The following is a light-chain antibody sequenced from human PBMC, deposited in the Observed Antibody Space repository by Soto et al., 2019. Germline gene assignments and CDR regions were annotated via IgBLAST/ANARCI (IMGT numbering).Light chain of an antibody. V-gene: IGLV2-14*01. CDR3: SSYTTSNTYV. CDR1: STDIGRYNY. Sequence: QSVLTQPASVSGSPGQSITISCTGTSTDIGRYNYVSWYQQYPGKAPKVLIYEVSNRPSGVSSRFSGSKSGNTASLTISGLQADDGADYYSSSYTTSNTYVFGTGTKVTV. CDR2: EVS. J-gene: IGLJ1*01.